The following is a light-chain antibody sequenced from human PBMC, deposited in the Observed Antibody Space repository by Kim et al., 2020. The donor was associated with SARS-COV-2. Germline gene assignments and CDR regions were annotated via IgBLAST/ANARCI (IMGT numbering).Light chain of an antibody. Sequence: LVPGERARLPCRASQSVSIHLAWYQQKPGQPPRLLIYDGSNRATGIPARFSGTGSGSDFTLTIDSLEPEDFAVYYCQHRRNWPLTFGGGTKVDIK. V-gene: IGKV3-11*01. CDR3: QHRRNWPLT. J-gene: IGKJ4*01. CDR2: DGS. CDR1: QSVSIH.